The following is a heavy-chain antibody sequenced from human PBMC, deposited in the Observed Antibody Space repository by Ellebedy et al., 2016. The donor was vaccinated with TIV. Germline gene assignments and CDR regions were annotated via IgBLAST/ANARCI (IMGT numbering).Heavy chain of an antibody. CDR3: ARISYDSSGSELVGGMDV. CDR1: GFTFSRYN. V-gene: IGHV3-21*01. CDR2: ISGSGGST. J-gene: IGHJ6*02. Sequence: GESLKISCAASGFTFSRYNMNWVRQAPGKGLEWVSAISGSGGSTYYAESVKGRFTISRDNAKNSLYLQMNSLRAEDTAVYYCARISYDSSGSELVGGMDVWGQGTTVTVSS. D-gene: IGHD3-22*01.